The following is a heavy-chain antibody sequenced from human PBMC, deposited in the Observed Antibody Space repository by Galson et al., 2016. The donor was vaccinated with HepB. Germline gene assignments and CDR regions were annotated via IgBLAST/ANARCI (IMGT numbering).Heavy chain of an antibody. Sequence: SLRLSCAASGFIFRNYWMTWVRQAPGKGLEWVANINRDGSENYYMHSVRGRFTISRDSAKNLVFLQMNSLRAEDTAVYHCARAMSGSYDFWGQGILVTVSS. CDR3: ARAMSGSYDF. V-gene: IGHV3-7*01. CDR2: INRDGSEN. CDR1: GFIFRNYW. D-gene: IGHD1-26*01. J-gene: IGHJ4*02.